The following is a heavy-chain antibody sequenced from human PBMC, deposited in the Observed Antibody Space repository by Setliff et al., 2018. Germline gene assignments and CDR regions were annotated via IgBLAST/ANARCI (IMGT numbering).Heavy chain of an antibody. Sequence: SETLSLTCTVSGGSIINSYYWSWIRQPAGKGLEWIGRISTSGSTNYNPPLKSRVTVSLDTSKNQFSLKLTSVTAADTAVYYCARDQWVRSPPLYFSYSMDVWGQGTTVTVSS. V-gene: IGHV4-4*07. CDR1: GGSIINSYY. CDR3: ARDQWVRSPPLYFSYSMDV. J-gene: IGHJ6*02. CDR2: ISTSGST. D-gene: IGHD5-12*01.